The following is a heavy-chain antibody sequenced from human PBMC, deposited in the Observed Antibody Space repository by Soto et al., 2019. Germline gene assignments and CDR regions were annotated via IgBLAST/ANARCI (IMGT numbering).Heavy chain of an antibody. Sequence: EVQLVESGGGLVQPGGSLRLSCAASGFTFSSYWMHWVRQAPGKGLAWVSRINSDGSSTSYADSVKGRFTISRDNAKNTLYLQMNSLRAEDTAVYYCARDKMRYSYGYKRAYYYYGMDVWGQGTTVTVSS. J-gene: IGHJ6*02. CDR1: GFTFSSYW. CDR3: ARDKMRYSYGYKRAYYYYGMDV. CDR2: INSDGSST. D-gene: IGHD5-18*01. V-gene: IGHV3-74*01.